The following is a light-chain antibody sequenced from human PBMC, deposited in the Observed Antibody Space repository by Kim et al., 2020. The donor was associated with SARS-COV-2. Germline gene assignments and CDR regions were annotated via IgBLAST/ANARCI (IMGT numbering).Light chain of an antibody. Sequence: PAEKAAPPCRASQSISSNLLAWYQRKPGRTPRLLIYQASGRATSVPHRFCGNGSRTDIPLSTTTVEPEEFAVYNCLQHGSSAAYTFGQGPNREF. J-gene: IGKJ2*01. CDR1: QSISSNL. V-gene: IGKV3-20*01. CDR3: LQHGSSAAYT. CDR2: QAS.